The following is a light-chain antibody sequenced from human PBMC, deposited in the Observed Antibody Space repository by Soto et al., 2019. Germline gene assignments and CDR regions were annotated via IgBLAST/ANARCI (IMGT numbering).Light chain of an antibody. CDR1: SGSFASNY. CDR2: EDN. CDR3: QSYGSSPGAV. V-gene: IGLV6-57*03. J-gene: IGLJ7*01. Sequence: NFMLTQPHSVSESLGKTVTISCTRSSGSFASNYVQWYQQRPGSASTTVMYEDNQRPSGVPDRFSGSIDSSSRSASLTISGLQTEDEAVYYCQSYGSSPGAVFGGGTQLTVL.